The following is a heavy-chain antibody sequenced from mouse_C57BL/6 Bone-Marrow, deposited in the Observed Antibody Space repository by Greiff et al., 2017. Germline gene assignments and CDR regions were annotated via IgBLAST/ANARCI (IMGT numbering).Heavy chain of an antibody. V-gene: IGHV7-3*01. CDR2: IRNKANGYTT. Sequence: EVHLVESGGGLVQPGGSLSLSCAASGFTFTDYYMSWVRQPPGKALEWLGFIRNKANGYTTEYSASVKGRFTISRDNSQSILYLQMNALRAEDSATYYCARSLITTVVARGYYAMDYWGQGTSVTVSS. D-gene: IGHD1-1*01. CDR1: GFTFTDYY. J-gene: IGHJ4*01. CDR3: ARSLITTVVARGYYAMDY.